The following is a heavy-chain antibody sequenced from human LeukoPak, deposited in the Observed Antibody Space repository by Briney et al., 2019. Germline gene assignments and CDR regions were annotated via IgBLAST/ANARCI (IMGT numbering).Heavy chain of an antibody. Sequence: SETLSLTCTVSGGSISSYYGSWIRQPPGKGLEWIGYIYYSGSTNYNPSLKSRVTISVDTSKNQFSLKLSSVTAADTAVYYCARGYSTSYYFDYWGQGTLVTVSS. V-gene: IGHV4-59*01. D-gene: IGHD5-18*01. CDR3: ARGYSTSYYFDY. CDR2: IYYSGST. CDR1: GGSISSYY. J-gene: IGHJ4*02.